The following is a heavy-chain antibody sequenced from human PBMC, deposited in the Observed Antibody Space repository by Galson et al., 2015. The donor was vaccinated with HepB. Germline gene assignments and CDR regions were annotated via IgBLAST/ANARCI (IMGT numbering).Heavy chain of an antibody. D-gene: IGHD3-16*01. Sequence: SLRLSCAASVFTFSNYWMSWVRQAPGKGLEWVANINQDGSEKYYVHSVRGRFTISRDNAKNSLYLQINSLRAEDTAVYYCARPEGNRGVYAMDVWGQGTTVTVSS. CDR1: VFTFSNYW. CDR2: INQDGSEK. V-gene: IGHV3-7*03. J-gene: IGHJ6*02. CDR3: ARPEGNRGVYAMDV.